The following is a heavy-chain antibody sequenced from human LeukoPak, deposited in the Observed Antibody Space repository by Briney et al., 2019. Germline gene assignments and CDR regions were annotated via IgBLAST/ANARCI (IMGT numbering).Heavy chain of an antibody. CDR2: INGDGRNI. V-gene: IGHV3-74*01. CDR3: ARSRTMVRGVIDY. J-gene: IGHJ4*02. D-gene: IGHD3-10*01. CDR1: GFTFSSYW. Sequence: GGSLRLSCVASGFTFSSYWMHWVRQDPRKGLVWVSRINGDGRNINYADSVRGRFTISRDNAKNTLYLQMNSLRAEDTAVYYCARSRTMVRGVIDYWGQGTLVTVSS.